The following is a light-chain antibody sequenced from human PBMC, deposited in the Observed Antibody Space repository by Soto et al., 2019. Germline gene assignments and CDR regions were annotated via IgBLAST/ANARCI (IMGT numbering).Light chain of an antibody. CDR2: DAS. V-gene: IGKV1-5*01. CDR3: QQYNTYSYT. CDR1: QSISSW. Sequence: DIQMTQSPSALSASVGDRVTITCRASQSISSWLAWYQQKPGKAPKLLIYDASSLESRVPSRFSGSGSGTEFTLTISGLRPDDFATYYCQQYNTYSYTFGQVTKLEIK. J-gene: IGKJ2*01.